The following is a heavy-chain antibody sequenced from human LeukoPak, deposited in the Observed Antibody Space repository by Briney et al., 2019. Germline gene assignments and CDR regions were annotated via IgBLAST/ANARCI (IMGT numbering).Heavy chain of an antibody. CDR3: ATTGSGAVGAESFDY. D-gene: IGHD1-26*01. Sequence: GASVKVSCKVSGYTLTELSMHWVRQAPGKGLEWMGGSDPEDGETIYAQKFQGRVTMTEDTSTDTAYMELSSLRSEDTAVYYCATTGSGAVGAESFDYWGQGTLVTVSS. CDR2: SDPEDGET. J-gene: IGHJ4*02. CDR1: GYTLTELS. V-gene: IGHV1-24*01.